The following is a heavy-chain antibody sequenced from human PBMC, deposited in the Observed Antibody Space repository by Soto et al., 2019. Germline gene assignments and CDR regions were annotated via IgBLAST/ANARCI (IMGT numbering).Heavy chain of an antibody. CDR1: GFTFDDYA. CDR2: ISWNSGSI. Sequence: SLRLSCAASGFTFDDYAMHWVRQAPGKGLEWVSGISWNSGSIGYADSVKGRFTISRDNAKNSLYLQMNSLRAEDTALYYCAKDMRYFDWLSPSGPFDYWGQGTLVTVSS. J-gene: IGHJ4*02. CDR3: AKDMRYFDWLSPSGPFDY. V-gene: IGHV3-9*01. D-gene: IGHD3-9*01.